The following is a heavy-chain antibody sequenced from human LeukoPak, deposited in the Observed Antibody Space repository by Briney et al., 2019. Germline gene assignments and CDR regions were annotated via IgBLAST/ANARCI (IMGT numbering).Heavy chain of an antibody. J-gene: IGHJ4*02. CDR2: IIPIFGTA. CDR1: GGTFSSYA. V-gene: IGHV1-69*05. Sequence: ASVKVSCKASGGTFSSYAISWVRQAPGQGLEWMGGIIPIFGTANYAQKFQGRVTITTDESTSTAYMELSSLRSEDTAVYYCANTEVGATNLPFDYWGQGTLVTVSS. D-gene: IGHD1-26*01. CDR3: ANTEVGATNLPFDY.